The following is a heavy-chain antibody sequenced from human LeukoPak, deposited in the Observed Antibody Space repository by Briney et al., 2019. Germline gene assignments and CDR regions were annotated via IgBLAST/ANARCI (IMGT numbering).Heavy chain of an antibody. J-gene: IGHJ5*02. Sequence: SETLSLTCTVSGGSISSYYWSWIRQPPGKGLEWIGYIYYSGSTNYNPSLKSRVTISVDTSKNQFSLKLSSVTAADTAVYYCARGTNIVVVPAALPNWFDPWGQGTLVTVSS. V-gene: IGHV4-59*01. CDR2: IYYSGST. CDR3: ARGTNIVVVPAALPNWFDP. CDR1: GGSISSYY. D-gene: IGHD2-2*01.